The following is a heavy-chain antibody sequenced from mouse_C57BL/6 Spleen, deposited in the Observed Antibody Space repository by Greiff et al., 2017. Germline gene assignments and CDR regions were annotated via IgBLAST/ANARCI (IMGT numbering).Heavy chain of an antibody. CDR2: IDPSDSYT. Sequence: VKLQQPGAELVMPGASVKLSCKASGYTFTSYWMHWVKQRPGQGLEWIGEIDPSDSYTNYNQKFKGKSTLTVDKSSSTAYMQLSSLTSEDSAVYYCASLNWDDAMDYWGQGTSVTVSS. CDR3: ASLNWDDAMDY. J-gene: IGHJ4*01. D-gene: IGHD4-1*01. V-gene: IGHV1-69*01. CDR1: GYTFTSYW.